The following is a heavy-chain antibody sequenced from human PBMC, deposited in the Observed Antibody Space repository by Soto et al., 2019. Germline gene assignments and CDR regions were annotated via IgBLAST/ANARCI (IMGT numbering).Heavy chain of an antibody. Sequence: GASVKVSCKASGGTFSSYAISWVRQAPGQGLEWMGGIIPIFGTANYAQKFRGRVTITADESTSTAYMELSSLRSEDTAVYYCAIPGYGSGSVYYYYGMDVWGQGTTVTVSS. CDR2: IIPIFGTA. CDR1: GGTFSSYA. D-gene: IGHD3-10*01. V-gene: IGHV1-69*13. J-gene: IGHJ6*02. CDR3: AIPGYGSGSVYYYYGMDV.